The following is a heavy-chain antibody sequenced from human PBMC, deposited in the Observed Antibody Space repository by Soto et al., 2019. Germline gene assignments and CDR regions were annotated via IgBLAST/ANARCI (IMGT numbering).Heavy chain of an antibody. J-gene: IGHJ5*02. CDR1: GLSVSNNY. D-gene: IGHD3-22*01. CDR3: AGGGYYPHWFAT. V-gene: IGHV3-53*02. CDR2: IYNDGNT. Sequence: QLVETGGGLIHPGGSLRLSCAPSGLSVSNNYMSWVRQAPGKGLEWVSIIYNDGNTYYADSVRGRFTISRDNSKNTLSPPMKQAGTEGTGRDYCAGGGYYPHWFATWGQGTPVTVSS.